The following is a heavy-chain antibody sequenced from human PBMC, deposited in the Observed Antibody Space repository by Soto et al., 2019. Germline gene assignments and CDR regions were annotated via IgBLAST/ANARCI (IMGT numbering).Heavy chain of an antibody. CDR3: ARDRRYSSSAGLDY. J-gene: IGHJ4*02. CDR1: GFTFSSYG. V-gene: IGHV3-30*03. CDR2: ISYDGSNK. D-gene: IGHD6-6*01. Sequence: QVQLVESGGGVVQPGRSLRLSCAASGFTFSSYGMHWVRQAPGKGLEWVAVISYDGSNKYYADSVKGRFTISRDNSKNTLYLQMNSLRAEDTAVYYCARDRRYSSSAGLDYWGQGTLVTVSS.